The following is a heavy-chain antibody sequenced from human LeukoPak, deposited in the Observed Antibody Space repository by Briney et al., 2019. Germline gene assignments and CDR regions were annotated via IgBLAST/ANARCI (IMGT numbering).Heavy chain of an antibody. CDR2: ISWNSGSI. V-gene: IGHV3-9*01. Sequence: GRSLRLSCAASGFTFDDYAMHWVRQAPGKGLEWVSGISWNSGSIGYADSVKGRFTISRDNAKNSLYLQMNSLRAEDTALYYCAKDRSDTLTGYYFNWGQGTLVTVSS. J-gene: IGHJ4*02. CDR3: AKDRSDTLTGYYFN. D-gene: IGHD3-9*01. CDR1: GFTFDDYA.